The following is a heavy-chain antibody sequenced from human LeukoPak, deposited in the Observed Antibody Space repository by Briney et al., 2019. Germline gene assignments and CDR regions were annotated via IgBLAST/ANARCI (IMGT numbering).Heavy chain of an antibody. V-gene: IGHV5-51*01. Sequence: GESLQISCKGCGYSFTSYWIGWVRQMPGKGLEWMGIIYPGDSDTRYSPSFQGQVTISADKSISTAYLQWSSLKASDTAMYYCARLSIKVGATEYYYYYGMDVWGQGTTVTVSS. CDR3: ARLSIKVGATEYYYYYGMDV. J-gene: IGHJ6*02. D-gene: IGHD1-26*01. CDR1: GYSFTSYW. CDR2: IYPGDSDT.